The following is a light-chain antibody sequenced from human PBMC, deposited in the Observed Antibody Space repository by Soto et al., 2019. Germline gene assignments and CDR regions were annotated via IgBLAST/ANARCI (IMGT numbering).Light chain of an antibody. CDR1: QSVSSN. Sequence: IVMTQSPATRSLSPGERATLSCRARQSVSSNLAWYQQKPGQAPRLLISGASTRATGIPARFSGSGCGTEFTLTISSLQSEDFAVYYCQQYNNWPTITFGQGTRLEIK. J-gene: IGKJ5*01. CDR2: GAS. V-gene: IGKV3-15*01. CDR3: QQYNNWPTIT.